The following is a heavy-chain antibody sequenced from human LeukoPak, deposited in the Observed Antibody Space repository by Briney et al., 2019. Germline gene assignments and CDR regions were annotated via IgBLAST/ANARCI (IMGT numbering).Heavy chain of an antibody. V-gene: IGHV3-23*01. CDR1: GFTFSSYA. CDR3: AKDLDDFWSGYHDY. CDR2: ISGSGGST. D-gene: IGHD3-3*01. J-gene: IGHJ4*02. Sequence: PGGSLRLSCAASGFTFSSYAMSWVRQAPGKGLEWVSAISGSGGSTYYADSVKGRFTISRDNSENTLYLQMNSLRAEDTAVYYCAKDLDDFWSGYHDYWGQGTLVTVSS.